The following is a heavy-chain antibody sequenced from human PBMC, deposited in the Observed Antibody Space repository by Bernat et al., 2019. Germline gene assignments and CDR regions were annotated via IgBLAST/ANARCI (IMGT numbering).Heavy chain of an antibody. Sequence: SVSNAWMNWVRQAPGKGLEWVGRIKSKTDGGTTDYAAPVKGRFTISRDDSKNTLYLQMNSLKTEDTAVYYCTTYYYDSSGYNFDYRGQGTLVTVSS. J-gene: IGHJ4*02. V-gene: IGHV3-15*07. CDR2: IKSKTDGGTT. D-gene: IGHD3-22*01. CDR1: SVSNAW. CDR3: TTYYYDSSGYNFDY.